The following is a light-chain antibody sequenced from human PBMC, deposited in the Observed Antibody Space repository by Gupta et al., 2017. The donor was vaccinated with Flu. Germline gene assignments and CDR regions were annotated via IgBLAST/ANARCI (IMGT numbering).Light chain of an antibody. J-gene: IGLJ3*02. CDR1: SSNVGSNH. CDR2: KSD. CDR3: AAWDDSLRAWV. Sequence: QSVLTPPPSESATPGERVAISCSGVSSNVGSNHVFWYQQFPAAAPKLVMSKSDQRPSGIPDRFSGSKSGTSASLAISGLRSEDEADYYCAAWDDSLRAWVFGGGTKLTVL. V-gene: IGLV1-47*01.